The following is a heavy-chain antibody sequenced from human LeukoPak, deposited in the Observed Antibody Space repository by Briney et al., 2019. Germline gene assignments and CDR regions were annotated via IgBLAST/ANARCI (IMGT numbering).Heavy chain of an antibody. J-gene: IGHJ6*03. Sequence: PSETLSLTCAVYGGSFSGYYWSWIRQPPGKGLEWIGEIDHSGSTNYNPSLKSRVTISVDTSKNQFSLKLSSVTAADTAVYYCARETYYYGSGLHMDVWGKGTTVTVSS. CDR3: ARETYYYGSGLHMDV. V-gene: IGHV4-34*01. D-gene: IGHD3-10*01. CDR2: IDHSGST. CDR1: GGSFSGYY.